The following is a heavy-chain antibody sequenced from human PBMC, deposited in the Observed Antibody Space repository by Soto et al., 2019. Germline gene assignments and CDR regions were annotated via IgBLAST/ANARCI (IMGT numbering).Heavy chain of an antibody. V-gene: IGHV3-21*01. CDR1: GFTFSTYT. Sequence: GGSLRLSCASSGFTFSTYTMNWVRQAPGKGLEWVSSINGRGNYIYYAESVKGRFTISRDNAKNSLYLQMDRLRAEDTAVYYCARDQVPGLDAFDIWGQGTMVTVSS. CDR2: INGRGNYI. J-gene: IGHJ3*02. CDR3: ARDQVPGLDAFDI.